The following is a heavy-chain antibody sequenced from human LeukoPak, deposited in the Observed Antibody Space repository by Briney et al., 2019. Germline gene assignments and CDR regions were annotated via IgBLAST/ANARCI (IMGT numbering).Heavy chain of an antibody. CDR3: ARDRGYRTPYFDY. J-gene: IGHJ4*02. D-gene: IGHD6-13*01. CDR2: MYYSGST. V-gene: IGHV4-59*02. CDR1: GGSVSIYY. Sequence: SETLSLTCTVSGGSVSIYYWNWIRQPPGKGLEWIGNMYYSGSTNYNPSLKSRVTISVDTSKNQFSLKLNSVTAADTAVYYCARDRGYRTPYFDYWGQGTLVTVSS.